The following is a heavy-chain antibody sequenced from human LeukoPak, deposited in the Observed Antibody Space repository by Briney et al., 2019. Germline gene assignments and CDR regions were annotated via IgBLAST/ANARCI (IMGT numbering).Heavy chain of an antibody. V-gene: IGHV4-34*01. J-gene: IGHJ4*02. CDR1: GGSFSAYY. Sequence: SETLSLTCAVYGGSFSAYYWSWIRQPPGKGLEWIGEINHGGTTNYNPSLKSRVTISGDASRNQSSLKLTSVTAADTAVYYCARGQYYYGSGRRGLDYWGQGTLVTVSS. CDR3: ARGQYYYGSGRRGLDY. CDR2: INHGGTT. D-gene: IGHD3-10*01.